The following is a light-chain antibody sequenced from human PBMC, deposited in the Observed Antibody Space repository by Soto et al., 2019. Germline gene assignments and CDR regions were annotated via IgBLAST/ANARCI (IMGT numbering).Light chain of an antibody. CDR2: EVS. Sequence: QSALTQPASVSGSLGQSITISCTGTSSDVGAYNYDSWYQQQPGKAPKLMISEVSNRPSGVSNRFSGSKSGNTASLIISGLQAEDEADYYCCSFTSITTYVFGTGTKVTVL. CDR3: CSFTSITTYV. J-gene: IGLJ1*01. CDR1: SSDVGAYNY. V-gene: IGLV2-14*01.